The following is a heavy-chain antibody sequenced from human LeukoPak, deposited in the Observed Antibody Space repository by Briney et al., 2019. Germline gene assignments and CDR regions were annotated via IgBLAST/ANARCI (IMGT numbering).Heavy chain of an antibody. Sequence: ASVKVSCKASGYTFTGYYMHWVRQAPGQGLEWMGWINPNSGGTNYAQKFQGRVTMTRDTSISTAYMELRRLRSDDTAVYYCASDYYGSGSYSQPYYFDYWGQGTLVTVSS. CDR2: INPNSGGT. CDR1: GYTFTGYY. D-gene: IGHD3-10*01. V-gene: IGHV1-2*02. J-gene: IGHJ4*02. CDR3: ASDYYGSGSYSQPYYFDY.